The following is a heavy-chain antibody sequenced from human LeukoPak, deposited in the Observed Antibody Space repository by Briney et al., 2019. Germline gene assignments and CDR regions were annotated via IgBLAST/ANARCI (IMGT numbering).Heavy chain of an antibody. D-gene: IGHD6-19*01. CDR3: ASLAVAGTPDYYDY. CDR2: INPNSGGT. J-gene: IGHJ4*02. Sequence: GASVKVSCKASGYTFTGYYMHWVRQAPGQGLEWMGWINPNSGGTNYAQKFQGRVTMTRDTSFSTAYMELSRLRSDDTAVYYCASLAVAGTPDYYDYWGQGTLVTVSS. CDR1: GYTFTGYY. V-gene: IGHV1-2*02.